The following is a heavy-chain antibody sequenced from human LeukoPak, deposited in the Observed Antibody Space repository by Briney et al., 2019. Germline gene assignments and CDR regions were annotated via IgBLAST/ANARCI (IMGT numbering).Heavy chain of an antibody. CDR2: INHSGST. D-gene: IGHD6-13*01. V-gene: IGHV4-34*01. CDR3: ARVPHYSSSWYGPLDY. J-gene: IGHJ4*02. Sequence: KSSETLSLTCAVYGGSFSGYYWSWIRQPPGKGLEWIGEINHSGSTNYNPSLKSRVTISVDTSKNQFSLKLSSVTAADTAVYYCARVPHYSSSWYGPLDYWGQGTLVTVSS. CDR1: GGSFSGYY.